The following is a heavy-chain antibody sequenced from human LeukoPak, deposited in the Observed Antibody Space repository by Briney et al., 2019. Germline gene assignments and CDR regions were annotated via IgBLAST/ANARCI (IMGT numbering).Heavy chain of an antibody. CDR2: IYSGGTT. CDR3: ARVDTVMAYYFDL. V-gene: IGHV3-53*04. D-gene: IGHD5-18*01. CDR1: GFTVSTNC. Sequence: GGPLRLSCAASGFTVSTNCMTWVRQAPGKGLEWVSTIYSGGTTYYADSVMGRFTISRHNSRNTLYLQMNSLRAEDTAVYYCARVDTVMAYYFDLWGQGTLVTVSS. J-gene: IGHJ4*02.